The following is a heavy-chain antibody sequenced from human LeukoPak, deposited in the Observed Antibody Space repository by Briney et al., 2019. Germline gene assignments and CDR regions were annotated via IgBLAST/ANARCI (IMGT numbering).Heavy chain of an antibody. CDR2: IYHSGST. Sequence: PSESLSLTCAVYGGSFSGYYWSWIRQPPGKGLEWIGEIYHSGSTNYNPSLKSRVTISVDTSKNEFSLKLSSVTAADTAVYYCARGRIKLLGYCSGGSCRIDAFDIWGQGTMVTVSS. V-gene: IGHV4-34*01. CDR1: GGSFSGYY. J-gene: IGHJ3*02. D-gene: IGHD2-15*01. CDR3: ARGRIKLLGYCSGGSCRIDAFDI.